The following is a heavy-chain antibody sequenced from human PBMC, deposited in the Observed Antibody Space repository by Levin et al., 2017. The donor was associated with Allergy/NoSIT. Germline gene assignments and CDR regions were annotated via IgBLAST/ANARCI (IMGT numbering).Heavy chain of an antibody. Sequence: PGGSLRLSCAASGFTFTSDWMHWVRQVPGEGLVWVSRINSDGSTTNYAESVEGRFSISRDNAKNTLYLQMNSLRAEDTAIYYCARDSGGSKYAPYDLWGQGTLVTVSS. J-gene: IGHJ5*02. V-gene: IGHV3-74*01. CDR2: INSDGSTT. CDR3: ARDSGGSKYAPYDL. CDR1: GFTFTSDW. D-gene: IGHD5-12*01.